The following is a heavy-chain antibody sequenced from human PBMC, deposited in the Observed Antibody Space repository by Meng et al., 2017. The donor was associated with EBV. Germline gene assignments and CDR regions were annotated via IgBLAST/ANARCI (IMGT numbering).Heavy chain of an antibody. V-gene: IGHV1-46*01. D-gene: IGHD4/OR15-4a*01. J-gene: IGHJ5*02. Sequence: QWPLVRSGADVINTWASVQVLCKASRYNFTSYYMHWVPQAPGQGLEWMGIINPSGGSTSYAQKFQGRVTMTRDTSTSTVYMELSSLRSEDTAVYYCARDRNSGEHTEYNWFDPWGQGTLVTVSS. CDR3: ARDRNSGEHTEYNWFDP. CDR2: INPSGGST. CDR1: RYNFTSYY.